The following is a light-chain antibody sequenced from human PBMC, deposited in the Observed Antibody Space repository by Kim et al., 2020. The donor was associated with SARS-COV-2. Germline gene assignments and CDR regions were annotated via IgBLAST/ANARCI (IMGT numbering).Light chain of an antibody. CDR3: SSFAGSNNPVV. CDR1: SSDVGVYNY. V-gene: IGLV2-8*01. CDR2: EVN. Sequence: QSVTISFTGTSSDVGVYNYVSWYQQQPGKAPKFIIYEVNKRPSGVPDRFSGSKSGNTASLTVSGLQAEDEADYYCSSFAGSNNPVVFGGGTQLTVL. J-gene: IGLJ2*01.